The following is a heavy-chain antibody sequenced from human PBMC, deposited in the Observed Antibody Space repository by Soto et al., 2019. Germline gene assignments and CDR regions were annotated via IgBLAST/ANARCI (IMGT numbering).Heavy chain of an antibody. CDR3: AKVSSSWYAGFFDL. Sequence: EVQLLESGGGLVQPGGSLRLSCTASGFTFSRHAMTWVRQAPGKGLEWVSGLSDSGGSIYYADSVKGRFTISRDNSMNTLYLQMNTLRAEDTAIYYCAKVSSSWYAGFFDLWGQGTLDTVSS. CDR1: GFTFSRHA. CDR2: LSDSGGSI. J-gene: IGHJ4*02. V-gene: IGHV3-23*01. D-gene: IGHD6-13*01.